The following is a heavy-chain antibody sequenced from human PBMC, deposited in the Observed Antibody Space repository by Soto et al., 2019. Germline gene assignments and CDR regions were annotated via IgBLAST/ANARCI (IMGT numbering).Heavy chain of an antibody. CDR3: ARAKIAVAGKDWFDP. V-gene: IGHV4-4*07. CDR2: IYTSGST. CDR1: GGYISSYY. D-gene: IGHD6-19*01. Sequence: SETLSLTCTVSGGYISSYYWSWIRQPAGKGLEWIGRIYTSGSTNYNPSLKSRVTMSADTSKNQFSLKLSSVTAADTAVYYCARAKIAVAGKDWFDPWGQGTLVTVSS. J-gene: IGHJ5*02.